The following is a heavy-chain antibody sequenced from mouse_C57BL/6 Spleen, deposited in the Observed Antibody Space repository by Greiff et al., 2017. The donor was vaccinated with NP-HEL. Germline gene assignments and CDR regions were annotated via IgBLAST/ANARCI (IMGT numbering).Heavy chain of an antibody. J-gene: IGHJ2*01. CDR3: ARNYGLFDY. CDR1: GFTFSDYG. D-gene: IGHD1-1*02. Sequence: EVKLVESGGGLVKPGGSLKLSCAASGFTFSDYGMHWVRQAPEKGLEWVAYISSGSSTIYYADTVTGRFTISRDNAKNTLFLQMTSLGSEDTAMYYCARNYGLFDYWGQGTTLTVSS. V-gene: IGHV5-17*01. CDR2: ISSGSSTI.